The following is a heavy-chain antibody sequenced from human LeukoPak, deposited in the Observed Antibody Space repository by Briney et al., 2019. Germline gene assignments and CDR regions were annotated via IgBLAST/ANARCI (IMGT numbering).Heavy chain of an antibody. V-gene: IGHV4-39*07. CDR1: GGSISSSSYY. D-gene: IGHD3-3*01. CDR2: IYHSGST. Sequence: PSETLSLTCTVSGGSISSSSYYWGWIRQPPGKGLEWIGSIYHSGSTYYNPSLRSRVTISVDTSKNQFSLKLSSVTAADTAVYYCARAGSLLWSDRSNWYFDLWGRGTLVTVSS. CDR3: ARAGSLLWSDRSNWYFDL. J-gene: IGHJ2*01.